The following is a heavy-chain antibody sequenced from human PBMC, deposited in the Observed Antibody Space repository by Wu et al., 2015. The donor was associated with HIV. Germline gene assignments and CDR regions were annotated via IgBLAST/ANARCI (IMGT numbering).Heavy chain of an antibody. D-gene: IGHD5-12*01. CDR3: AILSGYDGEYYYYYMDV. Sequence: QVQLVQSGAEVKKPGASVKVSCKASGYTFTGYYMHWVRQAPGQGLEWMGWINPNSGGTKYAQKFQGRVTMTRDTSISTAYMELSRLRSDDTAVYYCAILSGYDGEYYYYYMDVWGKGTTVTVSS. CDR1: GYTFTGYY. J-gene: IGHJ6*03. CDR2: INPNSGGT. V-gene: IGHV1-2*02.